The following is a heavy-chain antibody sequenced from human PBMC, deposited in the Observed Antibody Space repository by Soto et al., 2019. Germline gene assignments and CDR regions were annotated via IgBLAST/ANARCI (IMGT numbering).Heavy chain of an antibody. D-gene: IGHD6-13*01. CDR1: GGSISSSVYY. CDR3: ARRGGYSSSFEP. CDR2: IYYSGST. V-gene: IGHV4-39*01. J-gene: IGHJ5*02. Sequence: TSETISLSCTVSGGSISSSVYYWGWIRQPPGEGLEWIGSIYYSGSTYYNQSLKSRVTISVDTSKKQFSLKLSYVTAADTAVYSCARRGGYSSSFEPGGQGTPVTVSS.